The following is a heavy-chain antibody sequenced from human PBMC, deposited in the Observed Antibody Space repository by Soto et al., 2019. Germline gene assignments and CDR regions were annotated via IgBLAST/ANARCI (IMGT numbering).Heavy chain of an antibody. J-gene: IGHJ6*02. D-gene: IGHD3-10*01. CDR1: GGTFSSYA. V-gene: IGHV1-69*06. Sequence: QVQLVQSGAEVKKPGSSVKVSCKASGGTFSSYAISWVRQAPGQGLEWMGGIIPIFGTANYAQKFQGRVTIPADKSTSTAYMELRSLRSEDTAVYYCASSRITMVRGVRDGMDVWGQGTTVTVSS. CDR3: ASSRITMVRGVRDGMDV. CDR2: IIPIFGTA.